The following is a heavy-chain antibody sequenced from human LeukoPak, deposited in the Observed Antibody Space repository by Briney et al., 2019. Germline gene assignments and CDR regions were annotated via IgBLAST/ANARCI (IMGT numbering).Heavy chain of an antibody. D-gene: IGHD6-19*01. V-gene: IGHV4-39*01. CDR1: GCSISSSSYY. Sequence: SETLSLTCTVSGCSISSSSYYWGRIRQPPGKGLEWIGSVYYSGSTYYNPSLKSRVTISVDTSKNQFSLRLNSVTAAETAVYYCARQWLVHGSDYWGQGTLVTVSA. CDR2: VYYSGST. CDR3: ARQWLVHGSDY. J-gene: IGHJ4*02.